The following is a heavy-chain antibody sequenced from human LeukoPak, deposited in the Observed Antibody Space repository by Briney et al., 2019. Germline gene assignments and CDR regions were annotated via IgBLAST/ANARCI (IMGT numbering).Heavy chain of an antibody. CDR1: GGSFSGYY. CDR2: INHSGST. D-gene: IGHD1-26*01. V-gene: IGHV4-34*01. CDR3: ARRSGSLDDDAFDI. Sequence: SETLSLTCAVYGGSFSGYYWSWIRQPPGKGLEWIGEINHSGSTNYNPSLKSRATISVDTSKNQFSLKLSSVTAADTAVYYCARRSGSLDDDAFDIWGQGTMVTVSS. J-gene: IGHJ3*02.